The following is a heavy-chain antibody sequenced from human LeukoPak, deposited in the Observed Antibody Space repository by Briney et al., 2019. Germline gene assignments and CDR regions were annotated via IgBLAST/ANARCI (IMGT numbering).Heavy chain of an antibody. CDR3: AKDTDLAVAGQSFDY. Sequence: GGSLRLPCAASGFTFSSYAMSWVRQAPGKGLEWVSAISGSGGSTYYADSVKGRFTISRDNSKNTLYLQMNSLRAEDTAVYYCAKDTDLAVAGQSFDYWGQGTLVTVSS. D-gene: IGHD6-19*01. CDR1: GFTFSSYA. V-gene: IGHV3-23*01. CDR2: ISGSGGST. J-gene: IGHJ4*02.